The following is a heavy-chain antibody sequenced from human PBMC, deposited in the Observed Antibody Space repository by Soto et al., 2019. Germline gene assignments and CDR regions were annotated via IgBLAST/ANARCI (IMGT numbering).Heavy chain of an antibody. D-gene: IGHD3-3*01. Sequence: QVQLVQSGAEVKKPGASVKVSCKASGYTFTSYYMHWGRQAPGQGLEWMGIINPSGGSTSYAQKFQGRVTMTRDTSTSTVYMELSSLRSEDTAVYYCARDHRIFGVVNPSDPYYYMDVWGKGTTVTVSS. V-gene: IGHV1-46*03. J-gene: IGHJ6*03. CDR3: ARDHRIFGVVNPSDPYYYMDV. CDR1: GYTFTSYY. CDR2: INPSGGST.